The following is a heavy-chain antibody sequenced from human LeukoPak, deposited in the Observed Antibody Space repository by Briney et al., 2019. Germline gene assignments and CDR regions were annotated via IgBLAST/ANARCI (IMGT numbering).Heavy chain of an antibody. J-gene: IGHJ5*02. CDR2: IHHTGST. CDR3: ARTPTYCGGDCYYFDP. Sequence: SETLSLTCAVSGGSISSSGYSWSWIRQPPGKGLEWIGYIHHTGSTYYNPSLKSRVTISVDRSKNQFSLKLSSVTAADTAMYFCARTPTYCGGDCYYFDPWAREPWSPSPQ. CDR1: GGSISSSGYS. V-gene: IGHV4-30-2*01. D-gene: IGHD2-21*02.